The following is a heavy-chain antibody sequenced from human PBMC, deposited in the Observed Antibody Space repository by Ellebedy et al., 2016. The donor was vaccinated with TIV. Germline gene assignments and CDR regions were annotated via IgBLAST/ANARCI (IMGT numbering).Heavy chain of an antibody. CDR1: GFTFSSYA. V-gene: IGHV3-23*01. D-gene: IGHD1-14*01. J-gene: IGHJ4*02. CDR3: AKEAAPTGIPYFDY. Sequence: PGGSLRLSCAASGFTFSSYAMSWVRQAPGKGPEWVSGITASGDRSFYADSVRGRFTRSRDNSKNTLSLQRYNLRAEDTGVYYCAKEAAPTGIPYFDYWGQGSQVTVSP. CDR2: ITASGDRS.